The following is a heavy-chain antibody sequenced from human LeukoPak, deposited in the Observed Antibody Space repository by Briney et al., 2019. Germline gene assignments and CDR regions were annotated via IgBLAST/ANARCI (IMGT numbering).Heavy chain of an antibody. V-gene: IGHV1-46*04. CDR1: GYTFTTYY. CDR3: ARAKGLFDY. Sequence: GASVKVSCKASGYTFTTYYMHWVRQAPGQGLEWMGMISPSGGTTSYAQKLQGRVTMTRDTSTSTVYMELSSLRSEDTAVFYCARAKGLFDYWGQETLVTVSS. CDR2: ISPSGGTT. J-gene: IGHJ4*02.